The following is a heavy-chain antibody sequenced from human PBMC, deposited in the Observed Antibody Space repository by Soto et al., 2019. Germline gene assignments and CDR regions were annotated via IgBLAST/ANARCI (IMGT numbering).Heavy chain of an antibody. CDR2: IDWDDDK. CDR1: GFSVSTSGMC. Sequence: SGPTLVNPTQTLTLTCTFSGFSVSTSGMCVSWILHPPGKALEWLALIDWDDDKYYSTSLKTRLTISKDPSKNQVVLTMTNMDPVDTATYYCARIRLLWFGELAHYSYYGMDVWGQGT. V-gene: IGHV2-70*01. D-gene: IGHD3-10*01. J-gene: IGHJ6*02. CDR3: ARIRLLWFGELAHYSYYGMDV.